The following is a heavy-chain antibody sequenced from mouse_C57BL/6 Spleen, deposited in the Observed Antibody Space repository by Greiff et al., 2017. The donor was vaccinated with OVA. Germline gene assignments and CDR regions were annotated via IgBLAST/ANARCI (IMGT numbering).Heavy chain of an antibody. V-gene: IGHV5-17*01. CDR2: ISSGSSTI. CDR1: GFTFSDYG. J-gene: IGHJ4*01. Sequence: EVMLVESGGGLVKPGGSLKLSCAASGFTFSDYGMHWVRQAPEKGLEWVAYISSGSSTIYYADTVKGRFTISRDNAKNTLFLQMTSLRSEDTAMYYCALYGNNGGMDYWGQGTSVTVSS. D-gene: IGHD2-1*01. CDR3: ALYGNNGGMDY.